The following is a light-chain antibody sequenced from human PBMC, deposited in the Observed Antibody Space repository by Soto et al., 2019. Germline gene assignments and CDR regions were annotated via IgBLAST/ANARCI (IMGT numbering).Light chain of an antibody. CDR2: GAS. V-gene: IGKV3-15*01. Sequence: VLTQSPGTLSLSPGARATLSCRASQSISGTYVAWYQQKPGHAPRLLLYGASIRATGVPATFSGSGSGTEFTLSISSLQSEHLGVYYCQHYNNWPPWTFGQGTKVDIK. CDR3: QHYNNWPPWT. J-gene: IGKJ1*01. CDR1: QSISGTY.